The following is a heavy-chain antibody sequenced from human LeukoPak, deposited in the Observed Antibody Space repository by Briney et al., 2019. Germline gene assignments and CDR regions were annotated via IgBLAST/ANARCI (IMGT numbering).Heavy chain of an antibody. Sequence: ASVKVSCKASGYTFTSYDINWVRQATGQGLEWMGWMNPNSGNTGYAQKFQGRVTMTRNTSISTAYMELSSLRSEDTAVYYCARALAVAGGSDYWGQGTLVTVSS. CDR3: ARALAVAGGSDY. J-gene: IGHJ4*02. V-gene: IGHV1-8*01. CDR1: GYTFTSYD. CDR2: MNPNSGNT. D-gene: IGHD6-19*01.